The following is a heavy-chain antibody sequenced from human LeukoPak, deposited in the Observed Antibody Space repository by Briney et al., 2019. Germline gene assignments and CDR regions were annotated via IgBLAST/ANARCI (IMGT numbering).Heavy chain of an antibody. CDR2: INHSGST. J-gene: IGHJ4*02. CDR3: ARARYDFWSGSYRFDY. D-gene: IGHD3-3*01. V-gene: IGHV4-34*01. CDR1: GGSFSGYY. Sequence: SETLSLTCAVYGGSFSGYYWSWIRQPPGKGLEWIGEINHSGSTNYNPSLKSRVTISVGTSKNQFSLKLSSVTAADTAVYYCARARYDFWSGSYRFDYWGQGTLVTVSS.